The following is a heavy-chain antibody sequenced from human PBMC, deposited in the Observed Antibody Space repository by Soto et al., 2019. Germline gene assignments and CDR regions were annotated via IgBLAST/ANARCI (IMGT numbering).Heavy chain of an antibody. CDR3: ARSPLTGTDDYCYGMDV. CDR2: INPNSGAT. J-gene: IGHJ6*02. D-gene: IGHD1-7*01. Sequence: QVQLVQSGAEVKKPGASVKVSCKASGYTFTGYYMHWVRQAPGQGLEWMGWINPNSGATNYAQKFQGRVTMTRDASISTACMELSRLRSDDTAVYYCARSPLTGTDDYCYGMDVWGQGTTVTFAS. CDR1: GYTFTGYY. V-gene: IGHV1-2*02.